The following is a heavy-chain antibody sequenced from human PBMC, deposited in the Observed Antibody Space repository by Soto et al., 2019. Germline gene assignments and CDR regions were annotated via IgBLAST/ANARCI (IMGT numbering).Heavy chain of an antibody. CDR3: ARDGARGSNIMAARPGAFDI. CDR2: INPNSGGT. D-gene: IGHD6-6*01. V-gene: IGHV1-2*02. J-gene: IGHJ3*02. Sequence: ASVKVSCKASGYTFTGYYMHWVRQAPGQGLEWMGWINPNSGGTNYAQKFQGRVTMTRDTSISTAYMELSRLRSDDTAVYYCARDGARGSNIMAARPGAFDIWGQGTMVTVSS. CDR1: GYTFTGYY.